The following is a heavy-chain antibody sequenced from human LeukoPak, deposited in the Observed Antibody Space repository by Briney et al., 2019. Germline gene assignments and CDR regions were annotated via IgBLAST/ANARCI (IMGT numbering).Heavy chain of an antibody. Sequence: SETLSLTCVVYGGSFSDYYWSWIRQPAGKGLEWIGRIYTSGSTNYNPSLKSRVTISVDTSKNQFSLKLNSVTAADTAVYYCARQYIDILTGYHRGELYWYFDLWGRGTLVTVSS. CDR1: GGSFSDYY. V-gene: IGHV4-59*10. D-gene: IGHD3-9*01. CDR3: ARQYIDILTGYHRGELYWYFDL. J-gene: IGHJ2*01. CDR2: IYTSGST.